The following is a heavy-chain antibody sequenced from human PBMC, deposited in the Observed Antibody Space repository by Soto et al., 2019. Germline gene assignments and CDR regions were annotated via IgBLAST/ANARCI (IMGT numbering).Heavy chain of an antibody. D-gene: IGHD3-22*01. CDR1: GGTFSSYA. CDR2: IIPIFGTA. J-gene: IGHJ4*02. Sequence: QVQLVQSGAEVKKPGSSVKVSCKGSGGTFSSYAISWVRQAPGQGLEWKGGIIPIFGTADSAQKFQGRVTITADESTSTAYMELSSLRSEDTAVYYCASHYDSSGYYYLGLDYWGQGTLVTVSS. CDR3: ASHYDSSGYYYLGLDY. V-gene: IGHV1-69*12.